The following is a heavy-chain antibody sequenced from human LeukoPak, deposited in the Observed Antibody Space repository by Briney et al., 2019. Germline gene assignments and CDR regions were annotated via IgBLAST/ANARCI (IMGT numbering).Heavy chain of an antibody. J-gene: IGHJ3*02. CDR1: GFTFSTYG. CDR2: ISYDGSNT. D-gene: IGHD3-22*01. Sequence: PRGSLRLSCAASGFTFSTYGMHWVRQAPGKGLEWVAGISYDGSNTYYVDSVKGRCTISRDKSKNTLYLQMNSLRAEDTAVYYCARSPHNFYYDSSGYHPLDTFDMWGQGTMVTVSS. V-gene: IGHV3-30*03. CDR3: ARSPHNFYYDSSGYHPLDTFDM.